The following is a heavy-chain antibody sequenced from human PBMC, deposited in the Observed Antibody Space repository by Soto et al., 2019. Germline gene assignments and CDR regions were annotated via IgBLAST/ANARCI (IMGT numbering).Heavy chain of an antibody. Sequence: SETLSLTCSVSGGSINSSSYFWGWVRQPPGKGLEWIGSIYYSGSTYYNPSLRSRVTTSVDTSKNQFSLKLSSVTAADTAVFYCARHYSSGSRNRFDPWGQGTLVTVSS. J-gene: IGHJ5*02. CDR2: IYYSGST. CDR3: ARHYSSGSRNRFDP. CDR1: GGSINSSSYF. D-gene: IGHD6-19*01. V-gene: IGHV4-39*01.